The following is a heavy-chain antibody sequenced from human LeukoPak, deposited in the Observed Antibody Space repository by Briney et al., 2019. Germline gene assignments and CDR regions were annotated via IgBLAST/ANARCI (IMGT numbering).Heavy chain of an antibody. V-gene: IGHV4-4*02. D-gene: IGHD3-10*01. CDR2: IYHSGST. CDR3: ARKPVRGVPSLLFDP. J-gene: IGHJ5*02. Sequence: SETLSLTCAVSVGSISSSNWWSWVRQPPGKGLELIGEIYHSGSTNYNPSLKSRVAISVDKSKKQFSLKLSSVTAADTAVYYCARKPVRGVPSLLFDPWGQGTLATVSS. CDR1: VGSISSSNW.